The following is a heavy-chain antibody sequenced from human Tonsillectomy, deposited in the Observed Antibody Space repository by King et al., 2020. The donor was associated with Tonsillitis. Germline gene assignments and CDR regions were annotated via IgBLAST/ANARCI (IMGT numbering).Heavy chain of an antibody. V-gene: IGHV3-30-3*01. CDR2: ISYDGSNK. J-gene: IGHJ5*02. CDR3: ARDRAEDIVVVINWFDP. CDR1: GFTFSSYA. D-gene: IGHD3-22*01. Sequence: VQLVQSGGGVVQPGRSLRLSCAASGFTFSSYAMHWVRQAPGKGLEWVAVISYDGSNKYYADSVKGRFTISRDNSKNTLYLQMNSLRAEDTAVYYCARDRAEDIVVVINWFDPWGQGTLVTVSS.